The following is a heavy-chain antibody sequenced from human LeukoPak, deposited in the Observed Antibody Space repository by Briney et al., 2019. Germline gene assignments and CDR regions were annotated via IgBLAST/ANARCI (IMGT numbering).Heavy chain of an antibody. CDR3: ARQHDSYYYYYIDV. CDR1: GYSISNGYY. CDR2: LYHSDSA. V-gene: IGHV4-38-2*01. Sequence: PSETLSLTCAVSGYSISNGYYWVWIRQPPGRGLEWIGSLYHSDSAYYNTSLWSRVSMSVDTSKNQFSLTLSFVTAADTAVYYCARQHDSYYYYYIDVWGSGTTVTVSS. J-gene: IGHJ6*03.